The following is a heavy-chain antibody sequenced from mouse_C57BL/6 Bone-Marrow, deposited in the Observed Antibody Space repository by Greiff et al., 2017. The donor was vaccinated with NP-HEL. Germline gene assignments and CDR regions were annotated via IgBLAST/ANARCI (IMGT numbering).Heavy chain of an antibody. Sequence: EVQLVESGGGLVKPGGSLKLSCAASGFTFSSYTMSWVRQTPEKRLEWVATISGGGGNTYYPDSVKGRFTISRDNAKNTLYLQMSSLRSEDTALYYCARRNGNLFLFDYGGQGTTLTVSS. CDR2: ISGGGGNT. V-gene: IGHV5-9*01. CDR3: ARRNGNLFLFDY. J-gene: IGHJ2*01. D-gene: IGHD2-1*01. CDR1: GFTFSSYT.